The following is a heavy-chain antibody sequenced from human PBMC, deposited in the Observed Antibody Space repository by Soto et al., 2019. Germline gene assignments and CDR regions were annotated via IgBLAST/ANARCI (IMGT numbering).Heavy chain of an antibody. CDR1: GYTFPSYY. V-gene: IGHV1-46*03. J-gene: IGHJ3*02. Sequence: ASVKVSCKASGYTFPSYYMHWVRQAPGQGLEWMGIINPSGGSTSYAQKFQGRVTMTRDTSTSTVYMELSSLRSEDTAVYYCARDLYGHYSVDIWGQGTMVTVSS. CDR3: ARDLYGHYSVDI. D-gene: IGHD4-17*01. CDR2: INPSGGST.